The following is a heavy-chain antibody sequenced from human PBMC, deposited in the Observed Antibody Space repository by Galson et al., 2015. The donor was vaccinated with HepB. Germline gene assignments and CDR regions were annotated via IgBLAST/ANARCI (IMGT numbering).Heavy chain of an antibody. CDR1: GFTFSSYA. CDR2: LRVSGGNK. V-gene: IGHV3-23*01. CDR3: AKSNQWLAVYAFDI. Sequence: SLRLSCAASGFTFSSYAMSWVRQSPGKGLEWISALRVSGGNKYYPDSVRGRFTISRDNSKNTLDLQMNSLRAEYTAVYYCAKSNQWLAVYAFDIWGQGTLVTVSS. J-gene: IGHJ3*02. D-gene: IGHD6-19*01.